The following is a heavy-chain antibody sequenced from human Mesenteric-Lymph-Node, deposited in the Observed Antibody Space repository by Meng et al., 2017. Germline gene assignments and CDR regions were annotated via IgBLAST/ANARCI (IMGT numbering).Heavy chain of an antibody. Sequence: GESLKISCAASGFTFSDYVMGWVRQAPGKGLEWVSSMRTGGSYTYYVDSVKGRYTISRDNSMHTVYLQMNSLRADDTAVYYCAKGVMSGTRYVAFEIWGQGTTVTVSS. CDR3: AKGVMSGTRYVAFEI. J-gene: IGHJ3*02. V-gene: IGHV3-23*01. CDR2: MRTGGSYT. CDR1: GFTFSDYV. D-gene: IGHD1-26*01.